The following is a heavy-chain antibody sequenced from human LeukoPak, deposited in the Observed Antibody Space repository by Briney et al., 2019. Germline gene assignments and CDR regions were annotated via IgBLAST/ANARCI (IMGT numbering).Heavy chain of an antibody. CDR3: AKDSGYTYGFFYYYGMDV. CDR2: ISGDGTST. Sequence: PGGSLRLSCAASGFTFDDYAMHWVRQAPGKGLEWVSLISGDGTSTYYADSVKGRFTISRDNFRNSLYLQMNSLRTEDTAFYYCAKDSGYTYGFFYYYGMDVWGQGTTVTVSS. CDR1: GFTFDDYA. D-gene: IGHD5-18*01. J-gene: IGHJ6*02. V-gene: IGHV3-43*02.